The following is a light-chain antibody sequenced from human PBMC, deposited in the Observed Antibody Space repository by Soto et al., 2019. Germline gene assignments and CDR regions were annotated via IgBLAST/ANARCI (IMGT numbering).Light chain of an antibody. CDR2: DVS. V-gene: IGLV2-14*01. Sequence: QSVLTQPASVSGSPGQSITISCTGTRSHVGGYNYVSWYQQHPGKAPKLMIYDVSNRPSGVSNRFSGSKSGNTASLTISGLQAEDEADYYCSSYTSSSTRVFGGGTQLTVL. CDR1: RSHVGGYNY. J-gene: IGLJ2*01. CDR3: SSYTSSSTRV.